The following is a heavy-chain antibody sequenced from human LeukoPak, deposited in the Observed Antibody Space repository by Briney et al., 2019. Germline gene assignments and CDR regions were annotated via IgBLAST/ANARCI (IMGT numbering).Heavy chain of an antibody. J-gene: IGHJ6*03. CDR2: IYYSGTT. D-gene: IGHD2-15*01. CDR3: ARLAGGGGYYYYYYMDV. V-gene: IGHV4-59*08. Sequence: PSETLSLTCTVSGGSISSYYWSWIRQPPGKGLEWIGYIYYSGTTTYNPSLKSRVTISVDTSKNQFSLKLSSVTAADTAVYYCARLAGGGGYYYYYYMDVWGKGTTVTVSS. CDR1: GGSISSYY.